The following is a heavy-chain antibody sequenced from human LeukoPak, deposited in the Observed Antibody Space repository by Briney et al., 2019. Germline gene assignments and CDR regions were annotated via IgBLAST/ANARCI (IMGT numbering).Heavy chain of an antibody. D-gene: IGHD3-3*01. CDR1: GYTFTGYY. Sequence: ASVKVSCKASGYTFTGYYMHWVRQAPGQGLEWMGWINPNSGGTNYAQKFQGRVTMTRDTSISAAYMELSRLRSDDTAVYYCARRDFWSGDSLFDYWGXXXLVTVSS. CDR2: INPNSGGT. CDR3: ARRDFWSGDSLFDY. V-gene: IGHV1-2*02. J-gene: IGHJ4*02.